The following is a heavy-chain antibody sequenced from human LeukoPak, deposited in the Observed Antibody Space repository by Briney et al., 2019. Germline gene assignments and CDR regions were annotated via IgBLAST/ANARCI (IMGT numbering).Heavy chain of an antibody. CDR3: ARVATGTTGTPNWFDP. V-gene: IGHV1-46*01. CDR1: GYTFTSYY. CDR2: INPSGGST. Sequence: ASVKVSCKASGYTFTSYYMHWVRHAPGQGLEWIVIINPSGGSTSYAQKFQGRVTMTRDMFTSTVYMELSSLRSEDTAVYYCARVATGTTGTPNWFDPWRQGTLVTVSS. J-gene: IGHJ5*02. D-gene: IGHD1-7*01.